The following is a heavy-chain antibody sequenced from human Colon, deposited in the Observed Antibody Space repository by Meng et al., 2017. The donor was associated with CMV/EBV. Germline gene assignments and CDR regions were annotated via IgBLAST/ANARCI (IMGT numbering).Heavy chain of an antibody. CDR2: ISTYNGNT. CDR1: YTFSCYG. CDR3: ARAREVGYSAYDYYDF. D-gene: IGHD5-12*01. J-gene: IGHJ4*02. Sequence: YTFSCYGISGVRQAPGQGLEWMEWISTYNGNTGYAQRFQGRVAMTTDTLTSTAYMELTSLKSDDTAVFYCARAREVGYSAYDYYDFWGQGTLVTVSS. V-gene: IGHV1-18*01.